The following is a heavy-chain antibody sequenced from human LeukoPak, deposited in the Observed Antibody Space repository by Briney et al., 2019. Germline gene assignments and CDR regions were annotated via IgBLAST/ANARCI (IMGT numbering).Heavy chain of an antibody. CDR3: ARVGGPGYSSGWYGY. D-gene: IGHD6-19*01. CDR1: GYTFTGYY. J-gene: IGHJ4*02. CDR2: INPNSGGT. Sequence: ASVKVSCKASGYTFTGYYLHWVRQAPGQGLEWMGWINPNSGGTNYAQKFQGRVTMTRDTSISTACMEVSRLRSDDTAVYYCARVGGPGYSSGWYGYWGQGTLVTVSS. V-gene: IGHV1-2*02.